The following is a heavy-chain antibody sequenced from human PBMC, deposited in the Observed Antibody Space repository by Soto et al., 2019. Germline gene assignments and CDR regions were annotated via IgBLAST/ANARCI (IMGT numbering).Heavy chain of an antibody. Sequence: SETLSLTCTVSGGSISSFYWSWIRQPPGKGLEWIGYTFYSGFTKYNPSLKSRVTISLDTSKNRIYMNLSSVTAADTALYYCAREGLWFGDYEGYWGQGAPVTVSS. CDR1: GGSISSFY. J-gene: IGHJ4*02. CDR3: AREGLWFGDYEGY. V-gene: IGHV4-59*01. CDR2: TFYSGFT. D-gene: IGHD3-10*01.